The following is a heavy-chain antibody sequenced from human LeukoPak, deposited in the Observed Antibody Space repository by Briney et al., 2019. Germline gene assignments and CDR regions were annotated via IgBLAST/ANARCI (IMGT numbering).Heavy chain of an antibody. Sequence: PSETLSLTCAVSGGSISSEGYSWSWIRQPPGKGLEWIGYIYHSGSTYYNPSLKSRVTISVDRSKNQFSLKLSSVTAADTAVYYCARAVADYYDSSGPLRGGNFDLWGRGTLVTVSS. V-gene: IGHV4-30-2*01. D-gene: IGHD3-22*01. J-gene: IGHJ2*01. CDR3: ARAVADYYDSSGPLRGGNFDL. CDR1: GGSISSEGYS. CDR2: IYHSGST.